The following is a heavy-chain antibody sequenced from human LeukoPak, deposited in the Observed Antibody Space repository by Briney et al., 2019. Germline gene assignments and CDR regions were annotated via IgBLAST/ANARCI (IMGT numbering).Heavy chain of an antibody. J-gene: IGHJ6*02. V-gene: IGHV1-69*05. Sequence: GASVKVSCKASGGTFSSYAISWVRQAPGQGLEWMGGIIPIFGTANYAQKFQGRVTITTDESTSTAYMELSSLRAEDTAVYYCARDRGVYGDRVYYGMDVWGQGTTVTVSS. CDR2: IIPIFGTA. CDR3: ARDRGVYGDRVYYGMDV. CDR1: GGTFSSYA. D-gene: IGHD4-17*01.